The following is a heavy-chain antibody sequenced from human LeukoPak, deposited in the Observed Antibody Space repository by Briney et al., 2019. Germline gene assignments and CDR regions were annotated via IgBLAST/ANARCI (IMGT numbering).Heavy chain of an antibody. CDR3: AIPAAGTDFCYFDL. J-gene: IGHJ2*01. Sequence: PSETLSLTCTVSGGSISSSSHYWAWVRRPPGRGLEWIGSIYYSGSTYYHPSLKSRVTISIDTSKNHFFLELSSVTAADTAVYYCAIPAAGTDFCYFDLWGRGTLVTVSS. V-gene: IGHV4-39*02. D-gene: IGHD6-13*01. CDR2: IYYSGST. CDR1: GGSISSSSHY.